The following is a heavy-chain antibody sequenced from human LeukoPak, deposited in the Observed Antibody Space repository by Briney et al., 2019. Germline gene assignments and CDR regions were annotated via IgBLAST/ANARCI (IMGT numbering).Heavy chain of an antibody. CDR3: ARGGASSRYFDF. D-gene: IGHD6-13*01. CDR1: GGCISSSSYC. Sequence: SETLSLTCTVSGGCISSSSYCWSWIRQPPGKGLEWIAFVYYTGSTDYNPSLKSRVTISVDTSKNQFSLKLNSVTAADTAVYYCARGGASSRYFDFWGQGTLVTVSS. CDR2: VYYTGST. J-gene: IGHJ4*02. V-gene: IGHV4-61*01.